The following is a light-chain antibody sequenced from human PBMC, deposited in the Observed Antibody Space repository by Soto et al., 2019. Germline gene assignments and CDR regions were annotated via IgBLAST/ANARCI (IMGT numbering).Light chain of an antibody. J-gene: IGKJ4*01. CDR3: QQYGSSPLT. CDR2: GAS. V-gene: IGKV3-20*01. CDR1: QSVSSSY. Sequence: EIVLTQSPGTLSLSPGERATLSCRASQSVSSSYLAWYQQKPGQAPRLLIYGASSRATGIPDRFSGSGSGTDFTFTISRLEPEDFAVYYCQQYGSSPLTFGGGTKMDIK.